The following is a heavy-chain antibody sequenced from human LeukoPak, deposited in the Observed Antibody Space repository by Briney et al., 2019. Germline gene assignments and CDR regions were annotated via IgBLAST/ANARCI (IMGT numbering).Heavy chain of an antibody. CDR2: IWYDGSNK. D-gene: IGHD2-15*01. J-gene: IGHJ4*02. CDR1: GFTFSSYG. CDR3: ARFSSGGDYFDY. V-gene: IGHV3-33*01. Sequence: GGSLRLSCAASGFTFSSYGIHWVRQAPGKGLEWVAVIWYDGSNKYYADSVKGRFTISRDNSKNTLYLQMNSLRAEDTAVYYCARFSSGGDYFDYWGQGTLVTVSS.